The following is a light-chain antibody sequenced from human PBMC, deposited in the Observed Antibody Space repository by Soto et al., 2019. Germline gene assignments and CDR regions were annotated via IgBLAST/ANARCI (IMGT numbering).Light chain of an antibody. J-gene: IGKJ4*01. Sequence: EIVLTQSPGTLFLSPGERATLSCRASQSVTSTYLAWYQQKPGQAPRLLIYGASNRATGIPDRFTGSGSGTDFTLTISRLEPEDFAVYYCQQYGGSPLTFGGGTKVEIK. V-gene: IGKV3-20*01. CDR3: QQYGGSPLT. CDR2: GAS. CDR1: QSVTSTY.